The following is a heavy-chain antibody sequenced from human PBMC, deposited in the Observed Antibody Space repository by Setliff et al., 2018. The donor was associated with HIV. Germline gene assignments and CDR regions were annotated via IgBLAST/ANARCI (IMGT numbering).Heavy chain of an antibody. Sequence: KTSETLSLTCAVYGGAFNGYYWTWIRQSPGRGLEWIGEINHKGVANYSPSLMRRATISADTSKNQFSLKLSSVTAADTAVYYCAPPYCSGGNCWSSASLPPAGWFDPWGQGTLVTVSS. CDR3: APPYCSGGNCWSSASLPPAGWFDP. CDR2: INHKGVA. CDR1: GGAFNGYY. V-gene: IGHV4-34*01. D-gene: IGHD2-15*01. J-gene: IGHJ5*02.